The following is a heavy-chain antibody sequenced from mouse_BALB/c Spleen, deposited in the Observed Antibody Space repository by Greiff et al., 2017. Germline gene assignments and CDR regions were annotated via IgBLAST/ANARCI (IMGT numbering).Heavy chain of an antibody. Sequence: EVKLQESGGGLVQPGGSRKLSCAASGFTFSSFGMHWVRQAPEKGLEWVAYISSGSSTIYYADTVKGRFTISRDNPKNTLFLQMTSLRSEDTAMYYCARRNWDEGFAYWGQGTLVTVSA. J-gene: IGHJ3*01. CDR1: GFTFSSFG. CDR3: ARRNWDEGFAY. D-gene: IGHD4-1*01. V-gene: IGHV5-17*02. CDR2: ISSGSSTI.